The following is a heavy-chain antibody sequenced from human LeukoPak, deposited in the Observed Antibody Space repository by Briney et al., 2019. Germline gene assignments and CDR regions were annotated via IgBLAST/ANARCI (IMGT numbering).Heavy chain of an antibody. CDR1: GGTFSSYA. Sequence: GASVKVSCKASGGTFSSYAISWVRQAPGQGLEWMGGIIPIFGTANYAQKFQGRVTITADESSSTAYMELSSLRSEDTAVYYRARDSAGGSGGDHCSSTSCYAHPPAFDYWGQGTLVTVSS. V-gene: IGHV1-69*13. J-gene: IGHJ4*02. CDR3: ARDSAGGSGGDHCSSTSCYAHPPAFDY. CDR2: IIPIFGTA. D-gene: IGHD2-2*01.